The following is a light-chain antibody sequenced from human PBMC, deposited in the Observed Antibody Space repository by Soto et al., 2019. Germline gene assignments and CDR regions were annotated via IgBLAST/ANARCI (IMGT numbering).Light chain of an antibody. V-gene: IGLV1-44*01. CDR1: NSNIGSNT. CDR3: AAWDDSLSGYV. CDR2: SNN. Sequence: QSVLTQPPSPSGTPGQRVTISCSGSNSNIGSNTVNWYQQLPGTAPKLLIYSNNQRPSGVPDRFSGSKSGTSASLAISGLQSEDEADYYCAAWDDSLSGYVFGTGTKVTV. J-gene: IGLJ1*01.